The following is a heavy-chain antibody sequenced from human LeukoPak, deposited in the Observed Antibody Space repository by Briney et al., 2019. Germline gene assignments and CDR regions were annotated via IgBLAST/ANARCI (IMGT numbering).Heavy chain of an antibody. D-gene: IGHD6-13*01. CDR3: ARVVISGVGIAAAGPRDYYGMDV. J-gene: IGHJ6*02. Sequence: ASVKVSCKASGGTFSSYAISWVRQAPGQGLEWMGRIIPILGIANYAQKFQGRVTITADKSTSTAYMELSSLRSEDTAVYYCARVVISGVGIAAAGPRDYYGMDVRGQGTTVTVSS. V-gene: IGHV1-69*04. CDR2: IIPILGIA. CDR1: GGTFSSYA.